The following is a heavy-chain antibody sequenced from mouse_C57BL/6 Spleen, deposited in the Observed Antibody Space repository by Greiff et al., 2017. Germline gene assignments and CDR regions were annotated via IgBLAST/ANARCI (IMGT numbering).Heavy chain of an antibody. CDR2: INPNNGGT. Sequence: EVQLQQSGPELVKPGASVKISCKASGYTFTDYYMNWVKQRHGKSLAWIGDINPNNGGTSYNQKFKGKATLTVDKSSSPAYMELRSLTSEDSEGYYCASYDGYYWFAYWGQGTLVTVSA. D-gene: IGHD2-3*01. J-gene: IGHJ3*01. CDR1: GYTFTDYY. CDR3: ASYDGYYWFAY. V-gene: IGHV1-26*01.